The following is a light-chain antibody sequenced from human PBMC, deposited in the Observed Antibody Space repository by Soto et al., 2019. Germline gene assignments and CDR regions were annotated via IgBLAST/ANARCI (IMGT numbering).Light chain of an antibody. CDR3: AAWDDSLNGYV. CDR1: NSNIGSNT. V-gene: IGLV1-44*01. Sequence: QSLLTQPPSASGTPGQRVTISCSGSNSNIGSNTVNWYQQLPGTAPKLLIYYDNLRPSGVPDRISGSKSGTSASLAISGLQSEDEADYYCAAWDDSLNGYVFGTGTKVTVL. CDR2: YDN. J-gene: IGLJ1*01.